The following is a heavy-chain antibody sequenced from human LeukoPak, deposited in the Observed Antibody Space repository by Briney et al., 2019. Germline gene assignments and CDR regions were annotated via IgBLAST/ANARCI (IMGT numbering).Heavy chain of an antibody. CDR3: ARDTVIAAAGSDDY. CDR1: GGSFSGYY. V-gene: IGHV4-34*01. D-gene: IGHD6-13*01. CDR2: INHSGST. Sequence: SETLSLTCAVYGGSFSGYYWSWIRQPPGKGLEWIGEINHSGSTNYNPSLKSRVTISVDTSKNQFSLKLSSVTAADTAVYYCARDTVIAAAGSDDYWGQGTLVTVSS. J-gene: IGHJ4*02.